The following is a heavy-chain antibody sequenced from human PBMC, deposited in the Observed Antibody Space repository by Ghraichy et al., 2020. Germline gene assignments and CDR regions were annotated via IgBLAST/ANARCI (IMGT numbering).Heavy chain of an antibody. CDR3: TRDRYCSSTSCYTRDAFDI. J-gene: IGHJ3*02. V-gene: IGHV3-49*03. D-gene: IGHD2-2*02. Sequence: GGSLRLSCTASGFTFGDYAMSWFRQAPGKGLEWVGFIRSKAYGGTTEYAASVKGRFTISRDDSKSIAYLQMNSLKTEDTAVYYCTRDRYCSSTSCYTRDAFDIWGQGTMVTVSS. CDR2: IRSKAYGGTT. CDR1: GFTFGDYA.